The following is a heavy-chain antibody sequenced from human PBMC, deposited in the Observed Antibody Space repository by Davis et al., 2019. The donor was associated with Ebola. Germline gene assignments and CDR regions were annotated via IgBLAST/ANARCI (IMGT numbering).Heavy chain of an antibody. CDR1: GMTFTSYG. CDR3: AKTAYCSSTSCPGGMDV. CDR2: ISSDGRQK. D-gene: IGHD2-2*01. V-gene: IGHV3-30*18. Sequence: GESLKISCAVSGMTFTSYGMHWVRQAPGKGLEWVAVISSDGRQKYYADSVKGRLTISRDNSKSTLYLQMNSLRAEDTAVYYCAKTAYCSSTSCPGGMDVWGQGTTVTVSS. J-gene: IGHJ6*02.